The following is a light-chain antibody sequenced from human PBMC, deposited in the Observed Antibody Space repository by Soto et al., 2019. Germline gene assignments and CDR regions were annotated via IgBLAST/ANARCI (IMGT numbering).Light chain of an antibody. Sequence: EILMTQSPATLSLSPGERFTLSWRAIQSFGSNLAWYQHKPGQAPRLLIYGESTTATDVPHRFSGSGSGTEFTLTISNLQSEDFAVYYCQQRSNWQIPFGQGTRVEIK. CDR2: GES. V-gene: IGKV3-15*01. CDR1: QSFGSN. CDR3: QQRSNWQIP. J-gene: IGKJ5*01.